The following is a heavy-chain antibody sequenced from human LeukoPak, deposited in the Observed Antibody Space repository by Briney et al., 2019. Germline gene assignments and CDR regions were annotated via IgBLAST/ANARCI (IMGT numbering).Heavy chain of an antibody. V-gene: IGHV3-64*01. J-gene: IGHJ4*02. CDR1: GFTFSSYA. Sequence: SGGSLRLSCAASGFTFSSYAMHWVRQAPGKGLEYVSAISSNGGSTYYANSVKGRFTISRDNSKNTLYLQMGSLRTEDMAVYYCARAPSITIFGVPTDYWGQGTLVTVSS. CDR2: ISSNGGST. D-gene: IGHD3-3*01. CDR3: ARAPSITIFGVPTDY.